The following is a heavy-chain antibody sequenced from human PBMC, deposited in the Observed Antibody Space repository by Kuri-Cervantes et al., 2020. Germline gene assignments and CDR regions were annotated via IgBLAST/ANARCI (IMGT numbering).Heavy chain of an antibody. CDR1: GGSISSSSYY. V-gene: IGHV4-39*07. J-gene: IGHJ5*02. CDR2: IYYSGST. CDR3: ARGRLINFLREFDP. D-gene: IGHD3-10*01. Sequence: SETLSLTCTVSGGSISSSSYYWGWIRQPPGKGLEWIGSIYYSGSTYYNPSPKSRVTISVDTSKNQFSLKLSSVTAADTAVYYCARGRLINFLREFDPWGQGTLVTVSS.